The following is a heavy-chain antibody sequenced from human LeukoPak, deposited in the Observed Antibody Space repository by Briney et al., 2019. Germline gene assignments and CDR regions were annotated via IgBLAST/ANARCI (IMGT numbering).Heavy chain of an antibody. CDR1: GGSISSYY. J-gene: IGHJ3*02. Sequence: SETLSLTCTVSGGSISSYYWSWIRQPPGKGLEWIGYIYYSGSTNYNPSLKSRVTISVDTSKNQFSLELSSVTATDTAVYFCATNRAGTYDRPFDIWGQGTMVTVSS. CDR2: IYYSGST. V-gene: IGHV4-59*08. CDR3: ATNRAGTYDRPFDI. D-gene: IGHD1-26*01.